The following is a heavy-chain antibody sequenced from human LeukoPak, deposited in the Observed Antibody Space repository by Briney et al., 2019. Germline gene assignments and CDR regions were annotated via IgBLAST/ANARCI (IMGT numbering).Heavy chain of an antibody. CDR2: ISSSSSYI. CDR3: ARDLWSFTRWLHKPNYFDS. J-gene: IGHJ4*02. V-gene: IGHV3-21*01. Sequence: GGSLRLSSAAYGFTFSTYSMNWVRQAPGKGREWVSSISSSSSYIYYADSVKGRSTISRDNAKNSLYLQMNSLRAEDTAVYYCARDLWSFTRWLHKPNYFDSWGQGTLVTVSS. CDR1: GFTFSTYS. D-gene: IGHD5-24*01.